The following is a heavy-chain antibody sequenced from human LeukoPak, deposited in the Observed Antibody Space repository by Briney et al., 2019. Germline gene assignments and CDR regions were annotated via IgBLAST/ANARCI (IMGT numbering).Heavy chain of an antibody. V-gene: IGHV1-18*01. CDR1: GYTFTSYG. CDR2: ISAYNGNT. D-gene: IGHD3-3*01. J-gene: IGHJ4*02. Sequence: ASVKVSCKASGYTFTSYGISWVRQAPGQGLEWMGWISAYNGNTNYAQKLQGRVTMTTDTSTSTAYMELRSLRSDDTAVYYCAREWYGFWSGYSTHFERYYFDYWGQGTLVTVSS. CDR3: AREWYGFWSGYSTHFERYYFDY.